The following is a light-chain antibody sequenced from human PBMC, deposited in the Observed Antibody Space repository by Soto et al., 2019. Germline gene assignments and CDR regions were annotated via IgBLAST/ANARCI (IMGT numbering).Light chain of an antibody. V-gene: IGKV3-15*01. CDR3: QQYGDWPLT. CDR2: ATS. Sequence: EIVVTQSPATLSVSPGERATLSCRASQSVGNNFAWYQQKPGQAPRLLIFATSTRATGVPARFNGSGSGTEFTLTISSLQSEDFAVYYCQQYGDWPLTFGGGAKVEIE. J-gene: IGKJ4*01. CDR1: QSVGNN.